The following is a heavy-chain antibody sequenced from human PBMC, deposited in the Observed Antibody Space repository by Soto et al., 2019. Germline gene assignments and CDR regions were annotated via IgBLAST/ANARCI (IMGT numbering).Heavy chain of an antibody. CDR2: ISYDGSNK. CDR1: GFTFSSYG. CDR3: AKDTALLWFGEPSLDGMDV. J-gene: IGHJ6*02. D-gene: IGHD3-10*01. V-gene: IGHV3-30*18. Sequence: QVQLVESGGGVVQPGRSLRLSCAASGFTFSSYGMHWVRQAPGKGLEWVAVISYDGSNKYYADSVKGRFTISRDNSKNALYLQMNSLRAEDTAVYYCAKDTALLWFGEPSLDGMDVWGQGTTVTVSS.